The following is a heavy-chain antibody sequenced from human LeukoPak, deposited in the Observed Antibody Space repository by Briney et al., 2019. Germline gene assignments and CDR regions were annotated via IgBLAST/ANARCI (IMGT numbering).Heavy chain of an antibody. J-gene: IGHJ4*02. CDR1: GGSISSGGYY. V-gene: IGHV4-31*03. CDR3: ARTTITMVRGVISSVGFDY. D-gene: IGHD3-10*01. CDR2: IYYSGST. Sequence: SETLSLTCTVSGGSISSGGYYWSWIRQHPGTGLEWIGYIYYSGSTYYNPSLKSRVTISVDTSKNQFSLKLSSVTAADTAVYYCARTTITMVRGVISSVGFDYWGQGTLVTVSS.